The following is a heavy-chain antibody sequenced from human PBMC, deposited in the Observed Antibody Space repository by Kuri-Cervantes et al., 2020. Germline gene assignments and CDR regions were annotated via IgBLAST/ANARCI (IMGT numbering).Heavy chain of an antibody. D-gene: IGHD3-10*01. CDR1: GYTFTGYY. V-gene: IGHV1-2*02. J-gene: IGHJ6*02. Sequence: ASVKVSCKASGYTFTGYYMHWVRQATGQGLEWMGWINPNSGGTNYAQKFQGRVTMTRDTSISTAYMELSRLRSDDTAVYYCARDLNYYGSGSYYDYYYYYGMDVWGQGTTVTVSS. CDR3: ARDLNYYGSGSYYDYYYYYGMDV. CDR2: INPNSGGT.